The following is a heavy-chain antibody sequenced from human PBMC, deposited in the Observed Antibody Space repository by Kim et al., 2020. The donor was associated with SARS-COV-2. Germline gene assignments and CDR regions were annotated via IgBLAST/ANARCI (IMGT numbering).Heavy chain of an antibody. V-gene: IGHV1-3*01. CDR2: INGGNGYT. J-gene: IGHJ3*02. D-gene: IGHD3-22*01. CDR3: ARASHYYDDTVLKVGTFDI. Sequence: ASVKVSCKASGYTFTKYVVHWVRLAPGQGLEWVAWINGGNGYTKYSQKFQDRVTVTRNTSATTAYLELSSLKFEDTAVYFCARASHYYDDTVLKVGTFDIWGQGTMVTVSS. CDR1: GYTFTKYV.